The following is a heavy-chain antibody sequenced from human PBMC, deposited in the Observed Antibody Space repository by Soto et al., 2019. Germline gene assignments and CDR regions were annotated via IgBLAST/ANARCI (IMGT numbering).Heavy chain of an antibody. J-gene: IGHJ4*02. CDR2: ISYDGSNK. CDR3: AKDRGGYYDSSGYYAPGY. V-gene: IGHV3-30*18. D-gene: IGHD3-22*01. Sequence: PGGSLRLSCAASGFTFSSYGMHWVRQAPGKGLEWVAVISYDGSNKYYADSVKGRFTISRDNSKNTLYLQMNSLRAEDTAVYYCAKDRGGYYDSSGYYAPGYWGQGTLVTVSS. CDR1: GFTFSSYG.